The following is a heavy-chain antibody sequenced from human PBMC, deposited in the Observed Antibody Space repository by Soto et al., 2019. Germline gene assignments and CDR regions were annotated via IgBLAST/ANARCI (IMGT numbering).Heavy chain of an antibody. J-gene: IGHJ4*02. V-gene: IGHV4-59*01. CDR1: GGSISSYY. Sequence: PSETLSLTCTVSGGSISSYYWSWIRQPPGKGLEWIGYIYYSGSTNYNPSLKSRVTIPVDTSKNQFSLKLSSVTVADTAVYYCARDRFGSSGSPFDYWGQGTLVTVSS. D-gene: IGHD3-22*01. CDR2: IYYSGST. CDR3: ARDRFGSSGSPFDY.